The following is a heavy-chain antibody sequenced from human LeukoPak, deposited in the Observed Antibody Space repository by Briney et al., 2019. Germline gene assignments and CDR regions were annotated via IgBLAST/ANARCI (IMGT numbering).Heavy chain of an antibody. D-gene: IGHD3-22*01. CDR3: ARGPSHYYDSSGYRPNFDY. V-gene: IGHV4-59*02. Sequence: SETLSLTCTVSGGSVSSYYRSWIRQLPGKGLEWIGFIFYGGSTNYNPSLKSRVTISVDTSKNQFSLKLSSVTAADTAVYYCARGPSHYYDSSGYRPNFDYWGQGTLVTVSS. CDR1: GGSVSSYY. J-gene: IGHJ4*02. CDR2: IFYGGST.